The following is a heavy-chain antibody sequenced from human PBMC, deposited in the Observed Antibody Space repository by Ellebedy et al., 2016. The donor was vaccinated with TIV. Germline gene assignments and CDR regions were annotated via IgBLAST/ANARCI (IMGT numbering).Heavy chain of an antibody. CDR3: ARRGSYGDYAVQVNPWFDP. J-gene: IGHJ5*02. CDR1: GFNFRSYW. Sequence: GESLKISCVVSGFNFRSYWMGWVRQAPGKGLAWVANIYQDGSQKYYVDSAEGRFTISRDNAKNSLYLEMRSLRVEDTAMYYCARRGSYGDYAVQVNPWFDPWGQGTLVTVSS. CDR2: IYQDGSQK. D-gene: IGHD4-17*01. V-gene: IGHV3-7*01.